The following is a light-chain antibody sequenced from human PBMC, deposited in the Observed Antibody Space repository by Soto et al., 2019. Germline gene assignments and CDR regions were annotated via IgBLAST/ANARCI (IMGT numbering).Light chain of an antibody. CDR2: AAS. CDR1: QAIRND. Sequence: AIQMTQSPSSLSASVGDRVTITCRASQAIRNDLGWYQQKPGKAPKLLVYAASSLQSGVPSRFSGSGSGTDFTLTISSLQPEDFATYYCLQDYNSPWTFGQGTKVEIK. V-gene: IGKV1-6*01. CDR3: LQDYNSPWT. J-gene: IGKJ1*01.